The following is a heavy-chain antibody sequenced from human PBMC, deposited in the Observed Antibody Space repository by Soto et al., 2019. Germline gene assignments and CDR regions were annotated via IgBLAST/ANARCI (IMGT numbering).Heavy chain of an antibody. V-gene: IGHV3-13*01. Sequence: EVQLVESGGALVQPGGSLRLSCAASGFTFSNFALHWVRQRTGESLEWVSAIGTGGDTYYPDSVKGRFTISRENAKNSLYLQMNSLRAGDTAVYYCARDRQNWYFDLWGRGTLVTVSS. CDR1: GFTFSNFA. CDR3: ARDRQNWYFDL. J-gene: IGHJ2*01. CDR2: IGTGGDT.